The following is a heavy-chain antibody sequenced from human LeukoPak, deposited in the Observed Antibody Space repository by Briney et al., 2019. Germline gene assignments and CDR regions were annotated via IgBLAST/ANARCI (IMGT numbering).Heavy chain of an antibody. D-gene: IGHD5-18*01. J-gene: IGHJ4*02. Sequence: GGSLRLSCAASGFTFSSYSMNWVRQVPGKGLVWVSRINSDGSSISYADSVKGRFTISRDNAKNTLYLQMNSLRVEDTAVYHCASDTVDTAVGIDYWGQGTLVTVSS. CDR2: INSDGSSI. CDR1: GFTFSSYS. CDR3: ASDTVDTAVGIDY. V-gene: IGHV3-74*01.